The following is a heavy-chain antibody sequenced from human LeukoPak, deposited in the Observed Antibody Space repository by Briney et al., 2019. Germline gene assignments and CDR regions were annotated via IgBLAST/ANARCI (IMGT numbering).Heavy chain of an antibody. CDR2: IIPIFGTA. J-gene: IGHJ6*02. CDR1: GGTFSSYA. D-gene: IGHD6-13*01. CDR3: ASRMPPRGSSWYYYYGMDV. V-gene: IGHV1-69*01. Sequence: SVKVSCKASGGTFSSYAISWVRQVPGQGLEWMGGIIPIFGTANYAQKFQGRVTITADESTSTAYMELSSLRSEDTAVYYCASRMPPRGSSWYYYYGMDVWGQGTTVTVSS.